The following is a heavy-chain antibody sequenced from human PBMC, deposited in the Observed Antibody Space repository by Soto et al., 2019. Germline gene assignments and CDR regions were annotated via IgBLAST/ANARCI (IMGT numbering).Heavy chain of an antibody. J-gene: IGHJ4*02. CDR1: GFTFSSYA. D-gene: IGHD3-22*01. Sequence: EVQLLESGGGLVQPGGSLRLSCAASGFTFSSYAMSWVRQAPGKGLEWVSAISGSGGSTYYADSVKGRFTISRDNSKNTLYLQMNSLRAEDTAVYYCAKGPGYYYDSSGYYFDYWGQGTLVTVSS. CDR3: AKGPGYYYDSSGYYFDY. V-gene: IGHV3-23*01. CDR2: ISGSGGST.